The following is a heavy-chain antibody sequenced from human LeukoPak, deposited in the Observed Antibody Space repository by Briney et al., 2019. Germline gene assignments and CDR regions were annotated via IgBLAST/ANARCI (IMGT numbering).Heavy chain of an antibody. CDR1: GFTFSSYS. CDR2: ISSSSSYI. Sequence: PGGSLRLSCAASGFTFSSYSMNWVRQAPGKGLEWVSSISSSSSYIYYADSVKGRFTISRDNAKNSLYLQMNGLRAEDTAVYYCARARSGSYSAFDIWGQGTMVTVSS. D-gene: IGHD1-26*01. J-gene: IGHJ3*02. V-gene: IGHV3-21*01. CDR3: ARARSGSYSAFDI.